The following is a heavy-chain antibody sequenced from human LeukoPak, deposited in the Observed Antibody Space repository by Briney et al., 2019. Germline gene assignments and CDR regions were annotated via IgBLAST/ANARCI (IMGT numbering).Heavy chain of an antibody. V-gene: IGHV4-59*01. J-gene: IGHJ4*02. D-gene: IGHD4-17*01. Sequence: SETLSLTCTVSGGSISSYYWSWIRQPPGKGLEWIGYVYYRGGTNYNPSLKSRVTISVDTSKNQFSLKVRSVTAADTAVYYCARVGYGVPGYFDYWGQGTLVTVSS. CDR2: VYYRGGT. CDR3: ARVGYGVPGYFDY. CDR1: GGSISSYY.